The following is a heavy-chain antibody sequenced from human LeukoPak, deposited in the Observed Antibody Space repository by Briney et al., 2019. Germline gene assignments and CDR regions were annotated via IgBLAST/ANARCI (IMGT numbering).Heavy chain of an antibody. Sequence: GGSLRLSCAASGFTFSSYAMTWVRQAPGKGLEWVSAISGSGGSTYYADSVKGRFTISRDNSYNTLYLQMNSLRAEDTAVYYCAKDSLGYYYYMDVWGKGTTVTVSS. D-gene: IGHD3-10*01. CDR1: GFTFSSYA. J-gene: IGHJ6*03. V-gene: IGHV3-23*01. CDR3: AKDSLGYYYYMDV. CDR2: ISGSGGST.